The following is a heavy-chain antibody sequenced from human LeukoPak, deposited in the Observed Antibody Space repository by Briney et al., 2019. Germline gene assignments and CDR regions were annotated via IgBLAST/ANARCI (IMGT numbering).Heavy chain of an antibody. CDR1: GGSFSGYY. CDR2: INHSGST. V-gene: IGHV4-34*01. D-gene: IGHD6-19*01. Sequence: SETLSLTCAVYGGSFSGYYWSWIRQPPGKGLEWIGEINHSGSTNYNPSLKSRVTISVDTSKNQFSLKLSSVTAADTAVYYCARDRSGWGGGPDYWGQGTLVTVSS. CDR3: ARDRSGWGGGPDY. J-gene: IGHJ4*02.